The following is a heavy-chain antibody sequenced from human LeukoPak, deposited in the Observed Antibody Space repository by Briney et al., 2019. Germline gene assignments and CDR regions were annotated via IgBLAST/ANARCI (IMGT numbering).Heavy chain of an antibody. V-gene: IGHV3-23*01. CDR2: ISGSGGST. D-gene: IGHD1-7*01. CDR1: GFTFSSYA. CDR3: ARERLELRRFDP. J-gene: IGHJ5*02. Sequence: GGSLRLSCAASGFTFSSYAMSWVRQAPGKGLEWVSAISGSGGSTYYADSVKGRFTISRDNAKNSLYLQMNSLRAEDTAVYYCARERLELRRFDPWGQGTLVTVSS.